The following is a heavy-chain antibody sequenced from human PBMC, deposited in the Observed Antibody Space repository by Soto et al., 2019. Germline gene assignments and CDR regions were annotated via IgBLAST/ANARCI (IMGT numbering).Heavy chain of an antibody. V-gene: IGHV1-18*01. CDR1: GYTFSSHG. D-gene: IGHD2-15*01. Sequence: QVQLVQSGAEVRKPGASVKVSCKASGYTFSSHGIIWVRQAPGQGLEWMGWISGYNGNAKYAQRFQGRVTMTTDTSTSTVYMDLRSLGSDDSAVYYCAREGSYGWYVCWGKGTLVTVSS. CDR2: ISGYNGNA. CDR3: AREGSYGWYVC. J-gene: IGHJ5*01.